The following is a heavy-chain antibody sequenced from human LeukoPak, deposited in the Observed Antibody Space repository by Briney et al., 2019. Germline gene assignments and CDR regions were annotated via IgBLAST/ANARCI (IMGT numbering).Heavy chain of an antibody. D-gene: IGHD2-2*01. CDR1: GFTFSSYA. J-gene: IGHJ4*02. CDR3: AKDRSSITSCSNY. Sequence: GGSLRLSCVASGFTFSSYAMTWVRQAPGKGLVWVSGISGSGDNTYYADSAKGRFTISRDNSKNTPFLQMNSLRAEDTAVYYCAKDRSSITSCSNYWGQGTLVTVSS. CDR2: ISGSGDNT. V-gene: IGHV3-23*01.